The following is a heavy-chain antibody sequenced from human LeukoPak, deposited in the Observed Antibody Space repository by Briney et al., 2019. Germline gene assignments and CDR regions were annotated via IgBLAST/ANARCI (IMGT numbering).Heavy chain of an antibody. D-gene: IGHD6-19*01. CDR2: ISGSGGST. J-gene: IGHJ4*02. V-gene: IGHV3-23*01. Sequence: TGGSLRLSCAASGFTFSSYGMSWVRQAPGKGLEWVSAISGSGGSTYYADSVKGRFTISRDNSKNTLYLQMNSLRAEDTAVYYCAKTSISGYSSGWLDYWGQGTLVTVSS. CDR3: AKTSISGYSSGWLDY. CDR1: GFTFSSYG.